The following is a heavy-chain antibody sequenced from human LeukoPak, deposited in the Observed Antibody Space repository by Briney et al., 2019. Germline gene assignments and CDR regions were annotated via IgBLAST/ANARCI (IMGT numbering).Heavy chain of an antibody. CDR3: ARNPTYSSGWYEYYFDY. Sequence: GGSLRLSYAASGFTFRNYYMSWIRQAPGKGLEWISYISNSGSTTYYADSVKGRFTISRENARNSLYLQMNSLVAEDTAVYYWARNPTYSSGWYEYYFDYWGQGTLVTVSS. D-gene: IGHD6-19*01. V-gene: IGHV3-11*01. J-gene: IGHJ4*02. CDR1: GFTFRNYY. CDR2: ISNSGSTT.